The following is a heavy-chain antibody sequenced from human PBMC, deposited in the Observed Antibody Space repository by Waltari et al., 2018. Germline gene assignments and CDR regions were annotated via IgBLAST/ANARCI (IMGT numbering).Heavy chain of an antibody. CDR1: GFTFSAFS. CDR3: TSPGVATFDY. D-gene: IGHD5-12*01. J-gene: IGHJ4*02. V-gene: IGHV3-73*02. Sequence: EVQLVESGGGLVQPGGSLKLSCAPSGFTFSAFSMHWVRQASGKGLEWVGRIRSKANSYATAYAASVKGRFTISRDDSKNTAYLQMNSLKTEDTAVYYCTSPGVATFDYWGQGTLVAVSS. CDR2: IRSKANSYAT.